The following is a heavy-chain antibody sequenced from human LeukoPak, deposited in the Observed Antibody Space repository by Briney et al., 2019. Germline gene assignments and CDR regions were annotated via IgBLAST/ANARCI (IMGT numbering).Heavy chain of an antibody. CDR1: GYTFTDYY. CDR3: AREGPIVGATHLVDY. Sequence: ASVKVSCKASGYTFTDYYIHWVRQAPGQGLEWMGWINPNSGGTNYAQKFQGGVTMTRDTSISTAYMELSRLRSDDTAVYYCAREGPIVGATHLVDYWGQGTLVSVSS. J-gene: IGHJ4*02. D-gene: IGHD1-26*01. V-gene: IGHV1-2*02. CDR2: INPNSGGT.